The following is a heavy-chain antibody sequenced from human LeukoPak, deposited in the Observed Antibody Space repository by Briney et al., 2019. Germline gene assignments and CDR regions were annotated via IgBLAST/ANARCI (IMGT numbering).Heavy chain of an antibody. CDR1: GYTFTGYY. V-gene: IGHV1-2*02. CDR3: ARARLRAAAATGWFDP. J-gene: IGHJ5*02. D-gene: IGHD6-13*01. CDR2: INPNSGGT. Sequence: ASVKVSCKASGYTFTGYYMHWVRQAPGQGLEWMGWINPNSGGTNYAQKFQGRVTMTRDTSISTAYMELSRLRSDDTAVYYCARARLRAAAATGWFDPWGQGTLVTVSP.